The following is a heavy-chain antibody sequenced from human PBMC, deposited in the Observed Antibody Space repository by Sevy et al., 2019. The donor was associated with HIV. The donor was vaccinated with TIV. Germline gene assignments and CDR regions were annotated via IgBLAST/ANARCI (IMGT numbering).Heavy chain of an antibody. Sequence: GGSLRLSCAASGFTFSSYSMNWVRQAPGKGLEWVSSISSSSSYIYYADSVKGRFTISRDNAKNSLYLQMNSLRAEDTAVYYCARAFHLARRYCSSTSCKSKGIAVAGYFDYWGQGTLVTVSS. J-gene: IGHJ4*02. CDR2: ISSSSSYI. V-gene: IGHV3-21*01. D-gene: IGHD2-2*01. CDR3: ARAFHLARRYCSSTSCKSKGIAVAGYFDY. CDR1: GFTFSSYS.